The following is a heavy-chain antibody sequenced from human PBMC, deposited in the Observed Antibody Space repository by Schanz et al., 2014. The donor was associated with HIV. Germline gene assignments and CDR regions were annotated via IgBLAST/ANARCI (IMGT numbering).Heavy chain of an antibody. CDR2: IRAYNGKT. Sequence: QVQLVQSGAEVKKPGASVKVSCKASGYIFTSNGISWVRQAPGQGLEWMGWIRAYNGKTNYARKVQGRVTMTTDTSTPTAYMELRSMRADDTAVYYCARDARYGMDVWGQGTTVTVSS. CDR1: GYIFTSNG. CDR3: ARDARYGMDV. V-gene: IGHV1-18*01. J-gene: IGHJ6*02.